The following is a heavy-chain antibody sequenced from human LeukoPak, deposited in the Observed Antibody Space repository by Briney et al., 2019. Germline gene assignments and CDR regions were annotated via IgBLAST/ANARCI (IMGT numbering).Heavy chain of an antibody. CDR1: GFTFSSYS. Sequence: PGGSPRLSCAASGFTFSSYSMNWVRQAPGKGLEWVSSISSSSSYIYYADSVKDRFTISRDNAKNSLYLQMNSLRAEDTAVYYCAREGRSIAARDFDYWGQGTLVTVSS. V-gene: IGHV3-21*01. CDR3: AREGRSIAARDFDY. D-gene: IGHD6-6*01. J-gene: IGHJ4*02. CDR2: ISSSSSYI.